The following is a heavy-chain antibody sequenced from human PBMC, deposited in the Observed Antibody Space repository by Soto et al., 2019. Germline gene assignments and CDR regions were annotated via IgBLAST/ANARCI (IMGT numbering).Heavy chain of an antibody. Sequence: QVQLVQSGAEVKKPGASVKVSCKASGYTFTGYYMHWVRQAPGQGLEWMGWINPNCGGTNYAQKFQGRVTMTRDTSISTAYMELSRLRSDDTDVYYFARDTKWLRLLDYWGQGTLVTVSS. J-gene: IGHJ4*02. CDR1: GYTFTGYY. CDR2: INPNCGGT. D-gene: IGHD5-12*01. V-gene: IGHV1-2*02. CDR3: ARDTKWLRLLDY.